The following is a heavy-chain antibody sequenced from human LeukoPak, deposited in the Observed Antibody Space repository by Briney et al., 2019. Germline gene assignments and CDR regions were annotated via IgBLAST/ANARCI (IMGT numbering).Heavy chain of an antibody. D-gene: IGHD1-1*01. CDR3: ARVAKERVGGVYYFDY. Sequence: GGFLRLSCAASGFTFSDYDMHWVRQATGKGLEWVSAIGTAGDTYYTGSVKGRLTISRENAKNSLYLQMNSLRAGDTAVYYCARVAKERVGGVYYFDYWGQGTLVTVSS. J-gene: IGHJ4*02. CDR2: IGTAGDT. V-gene: IGHV3-13*01. CDR1: GFTFSDYD.